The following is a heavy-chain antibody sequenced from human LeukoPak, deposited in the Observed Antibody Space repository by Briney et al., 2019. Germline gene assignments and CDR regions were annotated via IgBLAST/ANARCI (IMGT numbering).Heavy chain of an antibody. CDR3: AKDPSDRYCSSTSCYR. Sequence: PGGSLRLSCAASGFTFSSYGMHWVRQAPGKGLEWVAVISYDGSNKYYADSVKGRFTISRDNSKNTLYLQMNSLRAEDTAVYYCAKDPSDRYCSSTSCYRWGQGTLVTVSS. CDR2: ISYDGSNK. D-gene: IGHD2-2*02. CDR1: GFTFSSYG. V-gene: IGHV3-30*18. J-gene: IGHJ4*02.